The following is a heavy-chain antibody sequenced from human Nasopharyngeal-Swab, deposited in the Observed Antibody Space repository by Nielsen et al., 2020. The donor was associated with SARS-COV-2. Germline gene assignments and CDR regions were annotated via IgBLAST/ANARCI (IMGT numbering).Heavy chain of an antibody. CDR3: ARERGRGGIWNYYYYYMDV. CDR2: IYYSGST. V-gene: IGHV4-39*07. J-gene: IGHJ6*03. Sequence: SETLSLTCTVSGDSISSSSYYWGWIHQPPGKGLEWIGSIYYSGSTYYNPSLKSRVTISVDTSKNQFSLKLSSVTAADTAVYYCARERGRGGIWNYYYYYMDVWGKGTTVTVSS. D-gene: IGHD3-10*01. CDR1: GDSISSSSYY.